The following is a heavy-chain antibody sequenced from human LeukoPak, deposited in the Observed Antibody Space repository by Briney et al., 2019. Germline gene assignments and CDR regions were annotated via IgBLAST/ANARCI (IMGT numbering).Heavy chain of an antibody. J-gene: IGHJ5*02. CDR3: ARCYSSTWYVGWFDP. CDR2: IYYSGST. V-gene: IGHV4-39*07. Sequence: SETLSLTCTVSGGSISSSSYYWGWIRQPPGKGLEWIGSIYYSGSTYYNPSLKSRVTISVDTSKNHFSLKLSSVTAADTAVYYCARCYSSTWYVGWFDPWGQGTMVTVSS. CDR1: GGSISSSSYY. D-gene: IGHD6-13*01.